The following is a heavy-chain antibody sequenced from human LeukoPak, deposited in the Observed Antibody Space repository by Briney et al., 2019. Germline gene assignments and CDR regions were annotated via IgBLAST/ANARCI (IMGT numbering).Heavy chain of an antibody. CDR1: GFTFSSYA. Sequence: PGGSLRLSCAASGFTFSSYAMSWIRQPPGKGLEWIGEINHSGSTNYNPSLKSRVTISVDTSKNQFSLKLSSVTAADTAVYYCARTPPYYYDSSGYRRYYFDYWGQGTLVTVSS. J-gene: IGHJ4*02. D-gene: IGHD3-22*01. V-gene: IGHV4-34*01. CDR3: ARTPPYYYDSSGYRRYYFDY. CDR2: INHSGST.